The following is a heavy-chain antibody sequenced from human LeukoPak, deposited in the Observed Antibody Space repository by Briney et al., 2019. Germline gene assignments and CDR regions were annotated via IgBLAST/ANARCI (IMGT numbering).Heavy chain of an antibody. Sequence: PSETLSLTCTVSGGSISSSSYYWGWIRQPPGKGLEWIGSIYHSGSTYYNPSLKSRVTISVDMSKNQFSLKLSSVTAADTAVYYCARDNYDSSGYGVDYWGQGTLVTVSS. CDR3: ARDNYDSSGYGVDY. J-gene: IGHJ4*02. V-gene: IGHV4-39*07. CDR1: GGSISSSSYY. CDR2: IYHSGST. D-gene: IGHD3-22*01.